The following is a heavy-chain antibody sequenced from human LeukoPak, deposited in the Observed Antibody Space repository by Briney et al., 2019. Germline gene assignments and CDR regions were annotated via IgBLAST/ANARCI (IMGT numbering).Heavy chain of an antibody. J-gene: IGHJ4*02. CDR1: GFTFSSYA. Sequence: GGSMRLSCAASGFTFSSYAMSWVRQAPGKGLEWVSVISGSAGSTYYADSVKGRFSISRDNANNSVYLQMNNLRAEDTAVYYCAAVIDYWGQGTLVTVSS. V-gene: IGHV3-23*01. CDR2: ISGSAGST. CDR3: AAVIDY.